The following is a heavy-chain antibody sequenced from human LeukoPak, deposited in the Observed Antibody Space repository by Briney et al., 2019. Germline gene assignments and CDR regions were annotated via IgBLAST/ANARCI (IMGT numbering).Heavy chain of an antibody. CDR1: GFTFSSYA. J-gene: IGHJ4*02. Sequence: GRSLRLSCAASGFTFSSYAMHWVRQAPGKGLEWVAVISYDGSNKYYADSVKGRFTISRDNSKNTLYLQMNSLRAEDTAVYYCAKDPDGEGWGRGTLVTVSS. D-gene: IGHD1-14*01. CDR2: ISYDGSNK. V-gene: IGHV3-30-3*01. CDR3: AKDPDGEG.